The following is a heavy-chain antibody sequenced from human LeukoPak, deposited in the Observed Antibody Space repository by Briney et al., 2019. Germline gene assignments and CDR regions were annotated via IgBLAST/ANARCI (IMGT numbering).Heavy chain of an antibody. CDR3: AKDITAAGRRGCFDY. CDR1: GFTFDDYA. D-gene: IGHD6-13*01. J-gene: IGHJ4*02. CDR2: ISWNSGSI. V-gene: IGHV3-9*03. Sequence: PGRSLRLSCAASGFTFDDYAMHWVRQAPGKGLEWVSGISWNSGSIGYADSVKGRFTISRDNAKNSLYLQMNSLRAEDMALYYCAKDITAAGRRGCFDYWGQGTLVTVSS.